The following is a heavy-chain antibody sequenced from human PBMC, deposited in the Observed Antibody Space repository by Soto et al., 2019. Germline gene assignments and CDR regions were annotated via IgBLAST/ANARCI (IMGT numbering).Heavy chain of an antibody. CDR3: ARDSRKRAASPDFDY. CDR1: GYTFTSYG. Sequence: QVQLVQSGAEVKKPGASVKVSCKASGYTFTSYGISWVRQAPGQGLEWMGWISAYNGNSNYAQKLQARVTMTTDTSTSTAYMELRSLRSDDTAVYYCARDSRKRAASPDFDYWGQGTLVTVSS. V-gene: IGHV1-18*01. J-gene: IGHJ4*02. D-gene: IGHD6-13*01. CDR2: ISAYNGNS.